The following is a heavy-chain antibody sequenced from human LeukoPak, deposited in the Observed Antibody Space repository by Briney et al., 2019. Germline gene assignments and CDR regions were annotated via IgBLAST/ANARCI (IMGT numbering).Heavy chain of an antibody. CDR1: GLTFSNSY. J-gene: IGHJ4*02. CDR3: ARTFVSGDGYKVGYFDY. D-gene: IGHD5-24*01. V-gene: IGHV3-53*01. CDR2: IYPSGNI. Sequence: GGSLRLSCAVSGLTFSNSYMSWVRQAPGKGLEWVSLIYPSGNIYYADSVKGRFTISRDNSKNTLFLQMNSVRAEDTAIYYCARTFVSGDGYKVGYFDYWGQGTLVTVSS.